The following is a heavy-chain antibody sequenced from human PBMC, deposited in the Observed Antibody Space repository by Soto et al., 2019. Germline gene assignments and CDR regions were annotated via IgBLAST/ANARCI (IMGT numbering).Heavy chain of an antibody. Sequence: QVQLVQSGAEVKKPGASVKVSCKASGYTFTNYDIHWVRQATGQGLEWMGWMNPESGNTGQSKQFQGRVTMTRDTPISTAYMEMTSLRSEDTAVYYCARGRFRRTWFDPWGQGTLVTVSS. J-gene: IGHJ5*02. CDR3: ARGRFRRTWFDP. V-gene: IGHV1-8*01. D-gene: IGHD3-16*01. CDR2: MNPESGNT. CDR1: GYTFTNYD.